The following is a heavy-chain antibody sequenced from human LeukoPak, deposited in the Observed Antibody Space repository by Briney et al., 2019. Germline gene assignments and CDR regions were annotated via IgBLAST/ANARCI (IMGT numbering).Heavy chain of an antibody. Sequence: PGESLRLSCAASGFAFSSYAMNWVRQAPGKGLEWVSAISGSGGSTCYADSVKGRFTISRDNSKNTLYLQMNSLRAEDTAVYYCAKGLRNYYYYGMDVWGQGTTVTVSS. CDR2: ISGSGGST. V-gene: IGHV3-23*01. J-gene: IGHJ6*02. CDR1: GFAFSSYA. D-gene: IGHD4-17*01. CDR3: AKGLRNYYYYGMDV.